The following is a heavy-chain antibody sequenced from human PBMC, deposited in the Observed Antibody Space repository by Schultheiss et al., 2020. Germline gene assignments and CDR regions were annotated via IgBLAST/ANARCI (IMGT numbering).Heavy chain of an antibody. V-gene: IGHV3-30-3*01. CDR3: ASSALYCTNGVCPIGY. Sequence: GGSLRLSCAASGFTFSSYAMHWVRQAPGKGLEWVAVISYDGSNKYYADSVKGRFTISRDNAKNSLYLQMNSLRAEDTAVYYCASSALYCTNGVCPIGYWGQGTLVTVSS. CDR1: GFTFSSYA. CDR2: ISYDGSNK. D-gene: IGHD2-8*01. J-gene: IGHJ4*02.